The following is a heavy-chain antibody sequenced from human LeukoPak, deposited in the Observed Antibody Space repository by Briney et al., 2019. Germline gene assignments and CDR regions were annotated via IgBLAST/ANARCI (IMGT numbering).Heavy chain of an antibody. Sequence: GASVKVSCKASGYTFTSYGISWVRQAPGQGLEWMGWISAYNGNINYAQKLQGRVTMTTDTSTSTAYVELRSLRSDDTAVYYCARIAYCGGDCYTTYFDYWGQGTLVTVSS. CDR2: ISAYNGNI. CDR1: GYTFTSYG. CDR3: ARIAYCGGDCYTTYFDY. J-gene: IGHJ4*02. D-gene: IGHD2-21*01. V-gene: IGHV1-18*01.